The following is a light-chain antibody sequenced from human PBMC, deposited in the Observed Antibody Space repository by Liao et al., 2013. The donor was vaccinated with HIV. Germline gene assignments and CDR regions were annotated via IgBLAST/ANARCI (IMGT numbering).Light chain of an antibody. CDR2: QDS. CDR1: KLGDKY. Sequence: SYELTQPPSVSVSPGQTASITCSGDKLGDKYACWYQQKPGQSPVLVIYQDSKRPSGIPERFSGSNSGNTATLTISRVEAGDEADYYCQVWDNSDHRGVFGGGTKLTVL. V-gene: IGLV3-1*01. CDR3: QVWDNSDHRGV. J-gene: IGLJ2*01.